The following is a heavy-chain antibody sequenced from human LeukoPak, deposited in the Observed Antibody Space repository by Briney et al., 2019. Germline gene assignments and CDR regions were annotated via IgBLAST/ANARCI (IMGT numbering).Heavy chain of an antibody. Sequence: GSLRLSCAASGFTFSSYWMSWVRQAPGKGLEWVANINQHGSEKYYVDPVKGRFTISRDNAKNSLYLQMNSLRAEDTAVYYCARHLSSYGFDYWGQGTLVTVSS. D-gene: IGHD5-18*01. V-gene: IGHV3-7*01. J-gene: IGHJ4*02. CDR1: GFTFSSYW. CDR3: ARHLSSYGFDY. CDR2: INQHGSEK.